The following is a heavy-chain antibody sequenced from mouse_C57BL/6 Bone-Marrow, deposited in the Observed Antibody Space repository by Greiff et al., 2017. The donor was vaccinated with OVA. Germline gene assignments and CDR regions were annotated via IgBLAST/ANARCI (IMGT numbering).Heavy chain of an antibody. CDR2: IDPSDSYT. CDR1: GYTFTSYW. CDR3: AREMGWLLSWFAY. V-gene: IGHV1-69*01. J-gene: IGHJ3*01. D-gene: IGHD2-3*01. Sequence: QVQLQQSGAELVMPGASVKLSCKASGYTFTSYWMHWVKQRPGQGLEWIGEIDPSDSYTNYNQKFKGKSTLTVDKSSSTAYMQLSSLTSEDSAVYDCAREMGWLLSWFAYWGQGTLVTVSA.